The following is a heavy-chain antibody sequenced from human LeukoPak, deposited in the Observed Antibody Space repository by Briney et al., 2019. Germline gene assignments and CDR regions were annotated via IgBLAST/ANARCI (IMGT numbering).Heavy chain of an antibody. CDR1: GGSISSYY. CDR2: IYYSGST. V-gene: IGHV4-59*01. CDR3: ARYDSSGLGY. Sequence: PSETLSLTCSVSGGSISSYYWSWIRQPPGKGREWIGYIYYSGSTNYNPSLKSRVTISVDKSKNQFSLKLSSVTAADTAVYYCARYDSSGLGYWGQGTLVTVSS. J-gene: IGHJ4*02. D-gene: IGHD3-22*01.